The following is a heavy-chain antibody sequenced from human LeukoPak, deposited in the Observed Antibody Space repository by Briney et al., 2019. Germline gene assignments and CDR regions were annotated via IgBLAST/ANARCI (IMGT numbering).Heavy chain of an antibody. Sequence: WGSLRLSCAASGFTFSGYALSWVRQAPGKGLEWVSVISTGGDSTYYAHSVKGRFTISRDNSKNTLYLQMNSLRAEDTALYYCAKAVSIWNDAPFDYWGRGTLVTVSS. D-gene: IGHD1-1*01. CDR2: ISTGGDST. V-gene: IGHV3-23*01. CDR3: AKAVSIWNDAPFDY. CDR1: GFTFSGYA. J-gene: IGHJ4*02.